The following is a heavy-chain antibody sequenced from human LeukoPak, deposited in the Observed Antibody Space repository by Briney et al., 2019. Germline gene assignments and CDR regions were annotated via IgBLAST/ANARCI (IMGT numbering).Heavy chain of an antibody. J-gene: IGHJ6*03. CDR2: IYHSGST. Sequence: SETLSLTCTVSGGSMIRTDYYWGWIRQPPGKGLEWIGSIYHSGSTYYNPSLESRVSVSVDTSKNQFSLKLSSVTAADTAVYYCARDAADYDILTGRNYYYYMDVWGKGTTVTVSS. V-gene: IGHV4-39*07. CDR3: ARDAADYDILTGRNYYYYMDV. CDR1: GGSMIRTDYY. D-gene: IGHD3-9*01.